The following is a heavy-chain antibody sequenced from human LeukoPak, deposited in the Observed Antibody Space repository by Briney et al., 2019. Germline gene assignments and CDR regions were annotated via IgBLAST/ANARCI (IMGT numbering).Heavy chain of an antibody. J-gene: IGHJ6*02. D-gene: IGHD1-26*01. V-gene: IGHV1-24*01. CDR3: ALGLKLHSGSYLEPMDV. Sequence: ASVKVSCKVSGYTLTELSMHWVRQAPGKGLEWMGGFDPEDGETIYAQKFQGRVTMTEDTSTDTAYMELSSLRSEDTAVYYCALGLKLHSGSYLEPMDVWGQGTTVTVSS. CDR1: GYTLTELS. CDR2: FDPEDGET.